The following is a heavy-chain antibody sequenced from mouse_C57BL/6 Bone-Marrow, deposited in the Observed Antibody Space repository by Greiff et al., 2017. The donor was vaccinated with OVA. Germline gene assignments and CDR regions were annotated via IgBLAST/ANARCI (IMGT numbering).Heavy chain of an antibody. CDR2: IRSKSNNYAT. V-gene: IGHV10-1*01. J-gene: IGHJ2*01. CDR3: VRNWYFDY. CDR1: GFSFNTYA. Sequence: GGLVQPKGSLKLSCAASGFSFNTYALNWVRQAPGKGLEWVARIRSKSNNYATYYADSVKDRFTISRDDSESMLYLQMNNLKTEDTAMYYFVRNWYFDYWGQGTTLTVSS. D-gene: IGHD4-1*01.